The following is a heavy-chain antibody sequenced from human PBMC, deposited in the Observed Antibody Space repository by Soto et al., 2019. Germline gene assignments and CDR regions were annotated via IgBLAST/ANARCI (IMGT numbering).Heavy chain of an antibody. CDR1: GYTFPSYH. CDR2: ISAYNTNT. J-gene: IGHJ4*02. Sequence: QVQLVQSGAEVKKPGASVKVSCKTSGYTFPSYHISWVRQAPGQGLEWLGWISAYNTNTNYAQKFQGRVTMTTDTLTSTDYMELRSLRSDDTAMYYCARDTSPPAYWGQGTLVTVSS. D-gene: IGHD3-16*01. CDR3: ARDTSPPAY. V-gene: IGHV1-18*01.